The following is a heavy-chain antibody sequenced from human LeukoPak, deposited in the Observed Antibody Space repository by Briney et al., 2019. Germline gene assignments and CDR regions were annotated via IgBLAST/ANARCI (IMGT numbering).Heavy chain of an antibody. CDR3: ARRGGYSYGAPPFDY. CDR1: GFTFSSYS. D-gene: IGHD5-18*01. J-gene: IGHJ4*02. V-gene: IGHV3-48*04. CDR2: ISSSSSTI. Sequence: GGSLRLSCAASGFTFSSYSMNWVRQAPGKGLEWVSYISSSSSTIYYADSVKGRFTISRDNAKNSLYLQMSSLRAEDTAVYYCARRGGYSYGAPPFDYWGQGTLVTVSS.